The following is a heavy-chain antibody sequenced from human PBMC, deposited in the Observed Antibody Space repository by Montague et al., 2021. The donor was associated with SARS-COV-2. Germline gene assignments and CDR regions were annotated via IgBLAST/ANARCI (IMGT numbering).Heavy chain of an antibody. CDR3: ARVRGAALYFGEVGYYGMVV. D-gene: IGHD3-10*01. CDR2: VYPSGNT. CDR1: GASVSTGHYY. V-gene: IGHV4-61*02. Sequence: TLSLTCTVSGASVSTGHYYWSWIRQPAGKGLEWIGRVYPSGNTNYNPSLKGRVSISVDTSKNQISLKLSSVTAADTAVYYCARVRGAALYFGEVGYYGMVVWGQGTTVTVSS. J-gene: IGHJ6*02.